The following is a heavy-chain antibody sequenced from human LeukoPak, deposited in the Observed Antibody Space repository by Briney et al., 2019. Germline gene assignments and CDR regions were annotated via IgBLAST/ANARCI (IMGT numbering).Heavy chain of an antibody. CDR2: ISAYNGNT. CDR3: AKPEGEVVTPYDAFDI. V-gene: IGHV1-18*01. CDR1: GYTFTSYG. J-gene: IGHJ3*02. D-gene: IGHD2-15*01. Sequence: GASVKVSCKASGYTFTSYGISWVRQAPGQGLEWMGWISAYNGNTNYAQKLQGRVTMTTDTSTSTAYMELRSLRSDDTAVYYCAKPEGEVVTPYDAFDIWGQGTMVTVSS.